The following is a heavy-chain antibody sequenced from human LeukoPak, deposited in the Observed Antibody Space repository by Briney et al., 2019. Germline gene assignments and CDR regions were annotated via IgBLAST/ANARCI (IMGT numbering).Heavy chain of an antibody. CDR1: GDSVSSNSDA. J-gene: IGHJ6*02. D-gene: IGHD6-13*01. V-gene: IGHV6-1*01. Sequence: SHTLSLTCAISGDSVSSNSDAWTWIRQSPSRGLEWLGRTYYRSKWYNDYAVSVKRRITINPDTSKNQFSLQLNSVTPEDTAVYYCARTIAAAGTYYYYGMDVWGQGTTVTVSS. CDR3: ARTIAAAGTYYYYGMDV. CDR2: TYYRSKWYN.